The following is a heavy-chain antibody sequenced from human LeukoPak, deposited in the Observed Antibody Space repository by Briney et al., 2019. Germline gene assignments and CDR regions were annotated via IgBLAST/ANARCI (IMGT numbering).Heavy chain of an antibody. V-gene: IGHV3-7*03. CDR3: AKRYWNDRYYFDY. CDR1: GFTFSSYW. J-gene: IGHJ4*02. Sequence: GGSLRLSCTASGFTFSSYWMSWVRQAPGKGLEWVANIKQDGSEKYYVDSVKGRFTISRDNAKDSLYLQMNSLRAEDTAVYYCAKRYWNDRYYFDYWGQGALVTVSS. D-gene: IGHD1-1*01. CDR2: IKQDGSEK.